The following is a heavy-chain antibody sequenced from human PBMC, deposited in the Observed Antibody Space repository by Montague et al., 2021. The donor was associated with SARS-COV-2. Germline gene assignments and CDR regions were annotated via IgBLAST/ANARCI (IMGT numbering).Heavy chain of an antibody. CDR2: IYYSGST. D-gene: IGHD2-8*02. CDR3: ARHHPFGGVGP. J-gene: IGHJ5*02. CDR1: GGSISSYY. V-gene: IGHV4-59*08. Sequence: SETLSLTCTVSGGSISSYYWSWIRQPPGKGLEWIGYIYYSGSTNYNPSLKSRVTISVDTSKNQFSLKLSSVTAADTAVYYCARHHPFGGVGPWGQGTLVTVSS.